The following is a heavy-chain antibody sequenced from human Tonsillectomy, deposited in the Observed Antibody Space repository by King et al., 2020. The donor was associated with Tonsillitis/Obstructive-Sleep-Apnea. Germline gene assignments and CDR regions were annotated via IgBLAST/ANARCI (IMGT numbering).Heavy chain of an antibody. CDR3: ATQPTVTYFDY. CDR1: GGSIGSDY. V-gene: IGHV4-59*08. Sequence: QLQESGPGLVKPSETLSLTCTVSGGSIGSDYWSWIRQPPGKGLEWIGYIYNSGSTSYNPSLKSRVTISLDTSKNQFSLKLRSVTAADTAVYYCATQPTVTYFDYWGQGTLVTVSS. D-gene: IGHD4-11*01. J-gene: IGHJ4*02. CDR2: IYNSGST.